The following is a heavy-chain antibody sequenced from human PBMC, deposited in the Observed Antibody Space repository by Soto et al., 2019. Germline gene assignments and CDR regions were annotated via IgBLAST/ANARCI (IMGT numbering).Heavy chain of an antibody. CDR2: ISYSGAT. J-gene: IGHJ4*02. CDR1: GASIGGYH. V-gene: IGHV4-59*12. D-gene: IGHD6-25*01. Sequence: SETLSLTCTVSGASIGGYHWSWIGQFPGKGLECLGYISYSGATNYNPSLKSRVTMSIDTSKNQFSLKLSSVTAADTARYDCASMWCGYNAHWGQVTRVTVS. CDR3: ASMWCGYNAH.